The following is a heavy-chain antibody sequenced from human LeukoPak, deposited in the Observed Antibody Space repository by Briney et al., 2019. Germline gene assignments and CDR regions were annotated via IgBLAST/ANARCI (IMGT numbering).Heavy chain of an antibody. Sequence: ASVKVSFKASGYTFTSYGIHWVRQAPGQELHWMGWISAYNGNTNYAQKLQGRVTMTTDTSTSTAYMELRSLRSDDTAVYYCARDTPRHYYGSGSWGLFDPWGQGTLVTVSS. J-gene: IGHJ5*02. CDR3: ARDTPRHYYGSGSWGLFDP. CDR2: ISAYNGNT. CDR1: GYTFTSYG. V-gene: IGHV1-18*01. D-gene: IGHD3-10*01.